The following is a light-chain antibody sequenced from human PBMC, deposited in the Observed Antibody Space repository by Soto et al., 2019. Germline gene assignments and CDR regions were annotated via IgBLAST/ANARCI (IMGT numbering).Light chain of an antibody. Sequence: EIVMTPSPATLSVSPGERVTLSCRASQSVSSNLAWYQQKPGQAPRLLIYGASTRATGIPARFSGSGSGTEFTLTISSLQSEDFAVYYCQQFNNWPRTFGQGTKVEIK. CDR2: GAS. CDR1: QSVSSN. V-gene: IGKV3-15*01. J-gene: IGKJ1*01. CDR3: QQFNNWPRT.